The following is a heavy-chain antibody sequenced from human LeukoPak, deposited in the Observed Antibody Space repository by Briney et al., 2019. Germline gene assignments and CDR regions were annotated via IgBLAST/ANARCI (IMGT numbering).Heavy chain of an antibody. V-gene: IGHV3-73*01. CDR2: MRSTANSYAT. CDR1: GFTPRASV. CDR3: TRHSSGLQGPTGRAGDVY. D-gene: IGHD1-14*01. J-gene: IGHJ4*02. Sequence: GSLRRSRAASGFTPRASVVPSVGQASGKGLESVGRMRSTANSYATAYAASVKGRFTISRDDSKDTAYLEMNSLKTEDTAVYYCTRHSSGLQGPTGRAGDVYWGQGTRVTVSS.